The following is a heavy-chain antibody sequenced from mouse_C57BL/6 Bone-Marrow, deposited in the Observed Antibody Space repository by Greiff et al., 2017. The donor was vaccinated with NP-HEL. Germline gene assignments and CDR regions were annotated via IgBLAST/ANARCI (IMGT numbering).Heavy chain of an antibody. CDR3: AVITTVEGFAY. J-gene: IGHJ3*01. D-gene: IGHD1-1*01. CDR1: GYTFTDYN. V-gene: IGHV1-18*01. CDR2: INPNNGGT. Sequence: EVHLVESGPELVKPGASVKIPCKASGYTFTDYNMDWVKQSHGKSLEWIGDINPNNGGTIYNQKFKGKATLTVDKSSSTAYMELRSLTSEDTAVYYCAVITTVEGFAYWGQGTLVTVSA.